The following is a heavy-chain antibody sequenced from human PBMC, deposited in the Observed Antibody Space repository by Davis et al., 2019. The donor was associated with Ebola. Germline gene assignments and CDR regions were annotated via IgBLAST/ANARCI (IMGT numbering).Heavy chain of an antibody. CDR1: GYSFTSYW. J-gene: IGHJ6*02. CDR3: ARHITGNLYYYYGLDV. V-gene: IGHV5-51*01. CDR2: IYPGDSDN. D-gene: IGHD1-20*01. Sequence: GESLKISCKGSGYSFTSYWIGWVRQMPGKGLEWMGIIYPGDSDNRYSPSFQGQVTISADKSSSTVYLQWSSLKASDTAIYYCARHITGNLYYYYGLDVWGQGTTVTVSS.